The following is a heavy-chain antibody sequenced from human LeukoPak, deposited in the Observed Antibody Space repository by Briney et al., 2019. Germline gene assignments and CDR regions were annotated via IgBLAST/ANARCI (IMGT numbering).Heavy chain of an antibody. Sequence: GASVKVSCKVSGYTLTELSMHWVRQAPGKGLEWMGGFDPEDGETIYAQKFQGRVTMTGDTSTDTAYMELSSLRSEDTAVYYCATELLWFGEFVCNYWGQGTLVTVSS. CDR2: FDPEDGET. CDR1: GYTLTELS. V-gene: IGHV1-24*01. D-gene: IGHD3-10*01. J-gene: IGHJ4*02. CDR3: ATELLWFGEFVCNY.